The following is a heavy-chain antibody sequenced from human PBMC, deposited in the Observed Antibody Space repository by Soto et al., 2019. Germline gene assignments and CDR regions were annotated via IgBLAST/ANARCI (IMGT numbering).Heavy chain of an antibody. CDR3: ARFYGDYSNWFDP. J-gene: IGHJ5*02. Sequence: QLQLQESGSGLVKPSQTLSLTCAVSGDSISSGGYSWSWIRQPPGKGMEWIGYIYHSGSTYYNPSLKSRVTISIDRSKNQFSLKLSSVTAADTAVYYCARFYGDYSNWFDPWGQGPLVTVSS. D-gene: IGHD4-17*01. V-gene: IGHV4-30-2*01. CDR2: IYHSGST. CDR1: GDSISSGGYS.